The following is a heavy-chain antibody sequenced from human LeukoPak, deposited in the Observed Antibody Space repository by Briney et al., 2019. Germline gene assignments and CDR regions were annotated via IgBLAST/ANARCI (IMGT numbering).Heavy chain of an antibody. V-gene: IGHV1-2*07. D-gene: IGHD3-10*01. CDR1: GYSFTSFY. Sequence: GASVKVSCKTSGYSFTSFYIHWLRQAPGQGFEWIGWSDPNTGATKYEHFQGRVTMTTDTSINTAYMELSRLRSDDTAVYYCARVLWSNYYYGSGSSDNWFDPWGQGTLVTVSS. CDR3: ARVLWSNYYYGSGSSDNWFDP. J-gene: IGHJ5*02. CDR2: SDPNTGAT.